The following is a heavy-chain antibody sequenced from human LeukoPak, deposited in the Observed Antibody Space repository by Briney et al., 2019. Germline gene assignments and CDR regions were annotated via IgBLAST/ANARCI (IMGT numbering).Heavy chain of an antibody. Sequence: GGSLRLSCAASGFTFNSYGIQWVRPAPGKGREWVALIRYDGSNKYYADSVKGRFTISRDNSKNTLYLQMNSLRAEDTAVYYCAKARSYYDSSGYDYWGQGTLVTVSS. D-gene: IGHD3-22*01. V-gene: IGHV3-30*02. CDR1: GFTFNSYG. J-gene: IGHJ4*02. CDR2: IRYDGSNK. CDR3: AKARSYYDSSGYDY.